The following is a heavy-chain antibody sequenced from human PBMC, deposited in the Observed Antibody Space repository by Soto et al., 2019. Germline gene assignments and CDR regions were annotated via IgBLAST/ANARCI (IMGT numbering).Heavy chain of an antibody. CDR1: RFTFSSYW. V-gene: IGHV3-7*01. Sequence: EVQLVESGGGLVQPGGSLRLSCAASRFTFSSYWLSWVRQAPGKGLEWVANINPGGSEKFYVDSVKGRFTISRDNAKNSLYLQMDSLRAEDTAVYYCARDTGYLDSWGQGTLVTVSS. D-gene: IGHD2-2*01. CDR3: ARDTGYLDS. J-gene: IGHJ4*02. CDR2: INPGGSEK.